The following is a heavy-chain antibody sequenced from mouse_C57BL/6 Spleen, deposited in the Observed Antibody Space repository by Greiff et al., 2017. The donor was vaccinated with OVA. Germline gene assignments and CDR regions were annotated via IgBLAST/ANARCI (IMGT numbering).Heavy chain of an antibody. J-gene: IGHJ4*01. CDR2: IRNKANGYTT. CDR3: ARYGNYAMDY. CDR1: GFTFTAYY. V-gene: IGHV7-3*01. Sequence: EVKLVESGGGLVQPGGSLSLSCAASGFTFTAYYMSWVRQPPGQALEWLGFIRNKANGYTTEYSASVKGRFTISRDNSQSILSLQMNALRAEDSATYYCARYGNYAMDYWGQGTSVTVSS.